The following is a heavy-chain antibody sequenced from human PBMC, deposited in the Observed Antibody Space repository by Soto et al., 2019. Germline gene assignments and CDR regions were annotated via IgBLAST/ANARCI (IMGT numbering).Heavy chain of an antibody. J-gene: IGHJ6*02. V-gene: IGHV3-23*01. CDR2: ISGSGGST. CDR3: AKGLREAGYYYYYGMDV. D-gene: IGHD5-12*01. CDR1: GFTFSSDA. Sequence: PGGSLRLSCAASGFTFSSDAMSWVRQAPGKGLEWVSAISGSGGSTYYADSVKGRFTISRDNSKNTLYLQMNSLRAEDTAVYYCAKGLREAGYYYYYGMDVWGQGTTVTVSS.